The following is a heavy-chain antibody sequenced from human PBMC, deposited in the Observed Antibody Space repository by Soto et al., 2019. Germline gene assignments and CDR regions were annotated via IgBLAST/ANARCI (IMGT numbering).Heavy chain of an antibody. CDR2: MSYDGKNK. CDR1: GFTFSSST. J-gene: IGHJ4*02. CDR3: ARTPPSGWLFDY. Sequence: PGGSLRLSCAASGFTFSSSTMHWVRQAPGKGLEWVAVMSYDGKNKYYEDSVKGRFTISRDNSKNTLYLQMNSLRADDTAVYYCARTPPSGWLFDYWGQGTLVTVSS. V-gene: IGHV3-30*04. D-gene: IGHD6-19*01.